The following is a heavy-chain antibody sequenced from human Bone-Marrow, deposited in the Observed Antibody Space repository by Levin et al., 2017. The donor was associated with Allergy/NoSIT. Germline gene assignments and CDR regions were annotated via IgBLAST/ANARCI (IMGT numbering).Heavy chain of an antibody. CDR2: IYPGDADT. D-gene: IGHD1-1*01. CDR1: GYSFTSYW. J-gene: IGHJ6*03. Sequence: KVSCKGSGYSFTSYWIGWVRQMPGKGLEWMGIIYPGDADTRYSPSFQGRVTISADKSISTAYLQWSGLKASDTAMYYCARRGTRDYYYYMDVWGKGTTVTVSS. CDR3: ARRGTRDYYYYMDV. V-gene: IGHV5-51*01.